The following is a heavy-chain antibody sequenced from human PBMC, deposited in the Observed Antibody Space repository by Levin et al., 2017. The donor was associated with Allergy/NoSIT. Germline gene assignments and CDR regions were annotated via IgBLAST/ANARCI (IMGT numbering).Heavy chain of an antibody. Sequence: GESLKISCAASGFTVSSNYMSWVRQAPGKGLEWVSVIYSGGSTYYADSVKGRFTISRDNSKNTLYLQMNSLRAEDTAVYYCASGIAARRHGDYWGQGTLVTVSS. CDR2: IYSGGST. CDR3: ASGIAARRHGDY. J-gene: IGHJ4*02. CDR1: GFTVSSNY. V-gene: IGHV3-66*01. D-gene: IGHD6-6*01.